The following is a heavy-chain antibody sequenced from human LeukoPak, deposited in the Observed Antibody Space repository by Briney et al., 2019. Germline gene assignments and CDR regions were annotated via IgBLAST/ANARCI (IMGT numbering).Heavy chain of an antibody. CDR3: AKDGSGDILTGQDAFDI. CDR2: ISGSGGST. D-gene: IGHD3-9*01. Sequence: GGSLRLSCAASGFTFSSYAMSWVRQAPGKGLEWVSAISGSGGSTYYADSVKGRFIISRDNSKNTLYLQMNSLRAEDTAVYYCAKDGSGDILTGQDAFDIWGQGTMVAVSS. CDR1: GFTFSSYA. J-gene: IGHJ3*02. V-gene: IGHV3-23*01.